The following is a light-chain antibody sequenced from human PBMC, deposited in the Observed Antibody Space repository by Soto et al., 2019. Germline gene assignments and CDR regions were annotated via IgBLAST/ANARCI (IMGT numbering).Light chain of an antibody. Sequence: DVQLTQSPSSLSASTGDRVTITCRAGQSVFEHLKWYQQRPGKAPKLLIYGATGLHSGVPSRFSGSGFGTDFTLTISSLQPEDFATYYCQQSSSTPLTFGGGTKVEVK. CDR3: QQSSSTPLT. J-gene: IGKJ4*01. CDR1: QSVFEH. V-gene: IGKV1-39*01. CDR2: GAT.